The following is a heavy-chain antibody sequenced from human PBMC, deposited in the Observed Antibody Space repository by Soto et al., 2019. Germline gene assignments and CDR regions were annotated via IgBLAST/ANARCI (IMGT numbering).Heavy chain of an antibody. CDR2: IRSKAYGGTT. CDR1: GFTFGDYA. Sequence: GGSLRLSCTASGFTFGDYAMSWFRQAPGKGLEWVGFIRSKAYGGTTEYAASVKGRFTISRDDSESIAYLQMNSLKTEDTAVYYCTRAYYYDSSGYYRYWDQGTLVTASS. J-gene: IGHJ4*02. CDR3: TRAYYYDSSGYYRY. D-gene: IGHD3-22*01. V-gene: IGHV3-49*03.